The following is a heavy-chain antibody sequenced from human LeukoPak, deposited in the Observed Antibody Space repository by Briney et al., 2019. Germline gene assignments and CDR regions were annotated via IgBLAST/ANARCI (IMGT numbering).Heavy chain of an antibody. Sequence: PGRSLRLSCAASGFTFSSYGMHWVRQAPGKGLEWVAVISYDGSNKYYADSVKGRFTISRDNSKNTLYLQMNSLRAEDTAVYYCASTAVPALGGAPYYYYMDVWGKGTTVTVSS. CDR1: GFTFSSYG. CDR3: ASTAVPALGGAPYYYYMDV. CDR2: ISYDGSNK. V-gene: IGHV3-30*01. D-gene: IGHD2-2*01. J-gene: IGHJ6*03.